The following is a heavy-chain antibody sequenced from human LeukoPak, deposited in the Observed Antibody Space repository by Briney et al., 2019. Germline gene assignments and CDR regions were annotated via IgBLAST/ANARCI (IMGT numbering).Heavy chain of an antibody. D-gene: IGHD2-2*03. J-gene: IGHJ4*02. CDR1: GFTFSSYS. V-gene: IGHV3-21*01. CDR3: ARGGYCSSTSCVAGFDY. Sequence: GGSLRLSCAASGFTFSSYSMNWVHQAPGKGLEWASSISSSSSYIYYADSVKGRFTISRDNAKNSLYLQMNSLRAEDTAVYYCARGGYCSSTSCVAGFDYWGQGTLVTVSS. CDR2: ISSSSSYI.